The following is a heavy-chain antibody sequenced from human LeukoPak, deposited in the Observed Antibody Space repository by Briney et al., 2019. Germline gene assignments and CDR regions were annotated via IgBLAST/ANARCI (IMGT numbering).Heavy chain of an antibody. Sequence: GRSLRLSCAASGFTFDDYAMHWVRQAPGKGLEWVSGISWNSGSKGYADSAKGRFTISRDNAKNSLYLQMNSLRTEDTALYYCAKLRNRGTYDSSGYYFDYWGQGTLVPISS. CDR1: GFTFDDYA. CDR2: ISWNSGSK. V-gene: IGHV3-9*01. D-gene: IGHD3-22*01. J-gene: IGHJ4*02. CDR3: AKLRNRGTYDSSGYYFDY.